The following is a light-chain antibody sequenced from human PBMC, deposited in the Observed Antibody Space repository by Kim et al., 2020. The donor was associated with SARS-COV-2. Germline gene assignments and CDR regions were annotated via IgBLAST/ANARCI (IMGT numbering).Light chain of an antibody. CDR2: TAS. J-gene: IGKJ4*01. Sequence: DTQMTHSPSSLSASVGDRVTMTCRASQTINSWLAWYQQKPGKAPKLLIHTASTLQSGVPSRFSGSRSGTEFTLTISSLQPDDFATYYCQHYNGYPLTFGGGTKVDIK. V-gene: IGKV1-5*03. CDR1: QTINSW. CDR3: QHYNGYPLT.